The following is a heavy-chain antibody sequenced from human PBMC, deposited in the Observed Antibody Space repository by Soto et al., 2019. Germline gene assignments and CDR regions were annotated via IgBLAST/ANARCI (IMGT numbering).Heavy chain of an antibody. D-gene: IGHD3-22*01. CDR2: ISYDGSNK. Sequence: GGSLRLSCAASGFTFSSYAMPWVRQAPGKGLEWVAVISYDGSNKYYADSVKGRFTISRDNSKNTLYLRMNSLRAEDTAVYYCARPYSSGYYYFDYWGQGTLVTVSS. J-gene: IGHJ4*02. CDR3: ARPYSSGYYYFDY. V-gene: IGHV3-30*04. CDR1: GFTFSSYA.